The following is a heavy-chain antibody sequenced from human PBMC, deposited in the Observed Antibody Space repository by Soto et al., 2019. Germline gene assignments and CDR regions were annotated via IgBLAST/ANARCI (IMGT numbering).Heavy chain of an antibody. Sequence: PGGSLRLSCAASGFTFSSYAMSWVRQAPGKGLEWVSAISGSGGSTYYADSVKGRFTISRDNSKNTLYLQMNSLRAEDTAVYYCAKAGISSRDYYYGMDVWGQGTTVTV. CDR1: GFTFSSYA. CDR3: AKAGISSRDYYYGMDV. V-gene: IGHV3-23*01. CDR2: ISGSGGST. J-gene: IGHJ6*02. D-gene: IGHD6-13*01.